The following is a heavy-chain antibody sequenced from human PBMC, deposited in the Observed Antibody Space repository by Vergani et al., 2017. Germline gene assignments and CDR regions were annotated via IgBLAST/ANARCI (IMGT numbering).Heavy chain of an antibody. V-gene: IGHV3-23*01. Sequence: EVQLLESGGGLVQPGGSLRLSCAASGFTFSSYGMSWVRQAPGKGLEWVSAISGSGGSRYYADSVKGRFTISRDNSKNTLYLQMNSLRAEDTAVYYCVGDPAMVRGVPFDYWGQGTLVTVSS. CDR3: VGDPAMVRGVPFDY. J-gene: IGHJ4*02. CDR2: ISGSGGSR. D-gene: IGHD3-10*01. CDR1: GFTFSSYG.